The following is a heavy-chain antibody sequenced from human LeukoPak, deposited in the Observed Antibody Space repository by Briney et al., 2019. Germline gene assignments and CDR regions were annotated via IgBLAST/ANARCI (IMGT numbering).Heavy chain of an antibody. D-gene: IGHD5-24*01. Sequence: SETLSLTCSVSGGSISSSSYYWRRIRQPPGKGLEWIGRIYYSGSTYYNPALKSRVTISVDTSKNQFSLKVSSVTAADTAVYYCAIGPVEMATTWGQGTLVTVYS. CDR2: IYYSGST. J-gene: IGHJ5*02. V-gene: IGHV4-39*07. CDR1: GGSISSSSYY. CDR3: AIGPVEMATT.